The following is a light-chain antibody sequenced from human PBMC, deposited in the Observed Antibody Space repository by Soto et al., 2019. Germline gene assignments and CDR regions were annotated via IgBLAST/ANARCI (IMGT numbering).Light chain of an antibody. V-gene: IGLV2-14*01. CDR2: DVS. CDR3: SSYTSSSTYVV. J-gene: IGLJ2*01. CDR1: SSDVGGYNY. Sequence: QSALTQPASVSGSPGQSITISCTGTSSDVGGYNYVSWYQQHPGKAPKLMIYDVSNRPSGVSNRFSGSKSGNTASLTISGLQAEDCADYYCSSYTSSSTYVVFGGGTKLTVL.